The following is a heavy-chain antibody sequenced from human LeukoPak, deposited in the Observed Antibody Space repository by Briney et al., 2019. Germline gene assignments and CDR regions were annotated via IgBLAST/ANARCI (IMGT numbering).Heavy chain of an antibody. J-gene: IGHJ4*02. D-gene: IGHD5-12*01. CDR3: ARMVGLVATIDY. V-gene: IGHV1-2*02. CDR1: GYTFTSYG. CDR2: INPNSGGT. Sequence: GASVKVSCKASGYTFTSYGISWVRQAPGQGLEWMGWINPNSGGTNYAQKFQGRVTMTRDTSISTAYMELSSLRSEDTAVYYCARMVGLVATIDYWGQGTLVTVSS.